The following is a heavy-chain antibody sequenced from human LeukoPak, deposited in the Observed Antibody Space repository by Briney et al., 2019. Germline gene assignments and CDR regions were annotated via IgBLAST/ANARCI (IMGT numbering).Heavy chain of an antibody. CDR1: GFTFSDYY. Sequence: GGSLRLSCAASGFTFSDYYMSWIRQAPGKGLEWVSYISSSGSTIYYADSVKGRFTISRDNAKNSLYLQVNSLRAEDTAVYYCATDYDFWSGPHYYYYMDVWGKGTTVTVSS. J-gene: IGHJ6*03. CDR2: ISSSGSTI. D-gene: IGHD3-3*01. V-gene: IGHV3-11*01. CDR3: ATDYDFWSGPHYYYYMDV.